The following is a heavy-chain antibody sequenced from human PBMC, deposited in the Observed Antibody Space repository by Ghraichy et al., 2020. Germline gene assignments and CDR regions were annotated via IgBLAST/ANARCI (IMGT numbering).Heavy chain of an antibody. V-gene: IGHV3-30*04. Sequence: GGSLRLSCAASKFNFRTYAMHWVRQAPGRGLEWVAVISSDEKTKVYADSVRGRVSISRDNSGDTLSLVRSSLRVEDTAVYYCARGCGTADRPRVFDYWGQGTLIIVSS. CDR1: KFNFRTYA. D-gene: IGHD1-1*01. CDR3: ARGCGTADRPRVFDY. CDR2: ISSDEKTK. J-gene: IGHJ4*02.